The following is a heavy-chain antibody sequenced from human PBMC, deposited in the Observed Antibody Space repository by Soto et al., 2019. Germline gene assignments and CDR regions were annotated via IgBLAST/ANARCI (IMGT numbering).Heavy chain of an antibody. CDR3: ARAFSTLDILTGYYQDYYYGMDV. V-gene: IGHV1-18*04. CDR2: ISAYNGNT. CDR1: GYTFTSYG. Sequence: ASVKVSCKASGYTFTSYGISWVRQAPGRGLEWMGWISAYNGNTNYAQKLQGRVTMTTDTSTSTAYMELRSLRSDDTAVYYCARAFSTLDILTGYYQDYYYGMDVWGQGTTVTVSS. D-gene: IGHD3-9*01. J-gene: IGHJ6*02.